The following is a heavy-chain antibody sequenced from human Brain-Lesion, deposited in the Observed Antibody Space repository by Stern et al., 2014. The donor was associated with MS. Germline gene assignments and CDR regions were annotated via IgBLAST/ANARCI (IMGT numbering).Heavy chain of an antibody. Sequence: EVQLVESGGGLIEPGRSLRLSCTASGFSFGDYAINWIRQAPGKGLGWVGFIRSKVYGGAAEYAASVKGRFTISRDDSKSIAYLQVNGLKTEDTAVYYCTRDRLDYDYSYFDYWGQGTLVTVSS. J-gene: IGHJ4*02. V-gene: IGHV3-49*03. CDR2: IRSKVYGGAA. CDR1: GFSFGDYA. D-gene: IGHD5-12*01. CDR3: TRDRLDYDYSYFDY.